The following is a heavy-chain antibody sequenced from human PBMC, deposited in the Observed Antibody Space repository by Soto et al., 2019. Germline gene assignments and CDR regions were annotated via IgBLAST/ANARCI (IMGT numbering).Heavy chain of an antibody. J-gene: IGHJ5*01. CDR3: ARDPPTGTTLDWVDS. CDR1: GFSFSSDS. Sequence: GGSLRLSCAASGFSFSSDSMAWVRQSPGKGLEWVSSISSSGSFMNYADSVKGRFTISRDNARNSLYLQMSGLKDEDTAVYYCARDPPTGTTLDWVDSWGQGTLVTVSS. CDR2: ISSSGSFM. V-gene: IGHV3-21*01. D-gene: IGHD1-7*01.